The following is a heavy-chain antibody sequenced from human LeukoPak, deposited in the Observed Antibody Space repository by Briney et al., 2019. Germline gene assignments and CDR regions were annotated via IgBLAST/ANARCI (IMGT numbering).Heavy chain of an antibody. CDR2: IYYSGST. CDR1: GGSISSNNYY. CDR3: ARLGIAVAGNRAFDI. Sequence: SETLSLTCTVSGGSISSNNYYWGGIRQPPWKGLEWIGSIYYSGSTYYNPSLKSRVIISVDTSKNQFSLKLSSVTAADTAVYYCARLGIAVAGNRAFDIWGQGTMVTVSS. D-gene: IGHD6-19*01. J-gene: IGHJ3*02. V-gene: IGHV4-39*01.